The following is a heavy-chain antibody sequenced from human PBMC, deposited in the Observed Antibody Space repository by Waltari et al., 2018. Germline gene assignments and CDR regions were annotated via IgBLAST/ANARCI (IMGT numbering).Heavy chain of an antibody. D-gene: IGHD3-16*01. Sequence: EVQLVETGGGLIQPGGSLRLSCAASGFIVSSNYMSWVRQAPGKGLEGVSVIYAGGGSYSADSGMGRFTISRDSSKNTLYLEMNTLRAEDTAVYYCATLGAYLGAFDVWGQGTMVTVSS. V-gene: IGHV3-53*02. J-gene: IGHJ3*01. CDR1: GFIVSSNY. CDR2: IYAGGGS. CDR3: ATLGAYLGAFDV.